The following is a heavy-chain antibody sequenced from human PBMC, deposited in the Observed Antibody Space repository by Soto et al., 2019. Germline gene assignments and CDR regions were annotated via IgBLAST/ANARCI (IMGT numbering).Heavy chain of an antibody. CDR2: ISATGDNT. D-gene: IGHD1-26*01. CDR1: GFPFNNYA. CDR3: AKEMSYGRPYDY. Sequence: PGGSLRLSCAASGFPFNNYAVSWVRQAPGKGLEWVSAISATGDNTYYADFVEGRFTISRDNSKHTLYLQMNGLRAEDTAMYYCAKEMSYGRPYDYWGQGHXVTSSS. V-gene: IGHV3-23*01. J-gene: IGHJ4*02.